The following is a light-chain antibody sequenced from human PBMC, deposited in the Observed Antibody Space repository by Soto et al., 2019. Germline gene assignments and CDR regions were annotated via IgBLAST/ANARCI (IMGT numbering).Light chain of an antibody. CDR1: ESINNY. Sequence: DIQMTQSPPSLSASVGDRVTITCQASESINNYLNWYQQIPGKAPKLLIYDASNLAAGAPSRFSGSGSGTAFTFASSGLRPDDVATYYWQQYDSPPLTFGGGTKVEIK. CDR2: DAS. V-gene: IGKV1-33*01. CDR3: QQYDSPPLT. J-gene: IGKJ4*01.